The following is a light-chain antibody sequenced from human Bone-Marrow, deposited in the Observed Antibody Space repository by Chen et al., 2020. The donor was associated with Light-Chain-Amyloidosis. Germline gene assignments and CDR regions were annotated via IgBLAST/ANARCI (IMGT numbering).Light chain of an antibody. CDR2: DDS. CDR3: QVWDRSSDRPV. CDR1: NMGSTS. J-gene: IGLJ3*02. Sequence: SHVLTQPSSVSGAPGQTATIACGGNNMGSTSVHCYQQTPGQAPLLVVYDDSDRPSGIPERLSGSNSGNTATLTISRVEAGDEADYYCQVWDRSSDRPVFGGGTKLTVL. V-gene: IGLV3-21*02.